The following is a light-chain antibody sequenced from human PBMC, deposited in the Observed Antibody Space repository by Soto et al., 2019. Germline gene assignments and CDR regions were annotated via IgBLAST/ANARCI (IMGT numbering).Light chain of an antibody. CDR3: QQYNSWT. V-gene: IGKV1-5*01. CDR2: DAS. J-gene: IGKJ1*01. Sequence: DIERTQCPSTLSASVGDRVTITCRASQSISSWLAWYQQKPGKAPKLLIYDASSLESGVPSRFSGSGSGTEFTLTISSLQPDDFATYYCQQYNSWTFGQGTKVDI. CDR1: QSISSW.